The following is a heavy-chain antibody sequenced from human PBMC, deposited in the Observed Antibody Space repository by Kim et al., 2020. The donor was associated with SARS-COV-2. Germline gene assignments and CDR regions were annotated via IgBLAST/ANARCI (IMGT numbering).Heavy chain of an antibody. CDR1: GYSFTSYW. J-gene: IGHJ6*02. CDR2: IYPGDSDT. V-gene: IGHV5-51*01. CDR3: ARHRFSSSWYSIANYYYYYYGMDV. D-gene: IGHD6-13*01. Sequence: GESLKISCKGSGYSFTSYWIGWVRQMPGKGLEWMGIIYPGDSDTRYSPSFQGQVTISADKSISTAYLQWSSLKASDTAMYYCARHRFSSSWYSIANYYYYYYGMDVWGQGTTVTVSS.